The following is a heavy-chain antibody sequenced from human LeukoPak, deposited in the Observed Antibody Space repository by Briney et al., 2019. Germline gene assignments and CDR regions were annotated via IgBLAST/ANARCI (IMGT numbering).Heavy chain of an antibody. CDR2: IYGGSNT. V-gene: IGHV3-53*01. J-gene: IGHJ4*02. CDR3: ARDRYDGLLDY. Sequence: GGSLRLSCAASGFTVSSIYMSWVRQAPGKGLEWVSVIYGGSNTYYYADSVKGRFTISRDNSKNTLYLQMNSLRAEDTAVYYCARDRYDGLLDYWGQGTLVTVSS. D-gene: IGHD3-22*01. CDR1: GFTVSSIY.